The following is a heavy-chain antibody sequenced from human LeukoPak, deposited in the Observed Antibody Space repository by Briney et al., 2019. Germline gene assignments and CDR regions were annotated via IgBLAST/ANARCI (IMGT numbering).Heavy chain of an antibody. V-gene: IGHV4-34*01. Sequence: SETLSLTCAVYGGSFSGYYWSWIRQPPGKGLEWIGSIYYSGSTYYNPSLKSRVTISVDTSKNQFSLKLSSVTAADTAVYYCARDYRDGAFDIWGQGTMVTVSS. J-gene: IGHJ3*02. CDR1: GGSFSGYY. D-gene: IGHD5-24*01. CDR2: IYYSGST. CDR3: ARDYRDGAFDI.